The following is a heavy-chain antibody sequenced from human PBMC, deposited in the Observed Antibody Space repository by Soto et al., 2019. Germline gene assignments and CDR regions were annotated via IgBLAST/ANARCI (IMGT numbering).Heavy chain of an antibody. D-gene: IGHD1-1*01. V-gene: IGHV6-1*01. Sequence: SPTLSLTCAISGDRVSSNSAAWNWIRQPPSRGLEWLGRTYYRSKWYNDYAVSVKSRITINPDTSKNQFSLQLNSVTPEDTAVYYCARVRGTRSWFDPWGQGTLVTVSS. CDR2: TYYRSKWYN. CDR3: ARVRGTRSWFDP. CDR1: GDRVSSNSAA. J-gene: IGHJ5*02.